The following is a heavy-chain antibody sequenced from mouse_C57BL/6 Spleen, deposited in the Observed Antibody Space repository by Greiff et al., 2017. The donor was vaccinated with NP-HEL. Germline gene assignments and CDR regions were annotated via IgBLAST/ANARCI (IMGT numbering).Heavy chain of an antibody. Sequence: QVQLQQPGAELVKPGASVKMSCKASGYTFTSYWITWVKQRPGQGLEWIGDIYPGSGSTNYNEKFKSKATLTVDTSSSTAYMQLSSLTSEDSAVYYCARRLGDGGYAMDYWGQGTSVTVSS. CDR2: IYPGSGST. CDR3: ARRLGDGGYAMDY. CDR1: GYTFTSYW. V-gene: IGHV1-55*01. J-gene: IGHJ4*01. D-gene: IGHD2-2*01.